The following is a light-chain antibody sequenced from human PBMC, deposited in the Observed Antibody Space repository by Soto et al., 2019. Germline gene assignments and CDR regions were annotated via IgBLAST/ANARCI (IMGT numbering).Light chain of an antibody. Sequence: QSVLTQPASVSGSPGQSITISCTGTNVDVGGYNYVSWYQHHPGKAPKLLIFEVSNRPSGVSNRFSGSKSGNPASLTISGLQSEDEADYYCASYTIKTTYVFGSGTKVTVL. CDR1: NVDVGGYNY. CDR2: EVS. CDR3: ASYTIKTTYV. J-gene: IGLJ1*01. V-gene: IGLV2-14*01.